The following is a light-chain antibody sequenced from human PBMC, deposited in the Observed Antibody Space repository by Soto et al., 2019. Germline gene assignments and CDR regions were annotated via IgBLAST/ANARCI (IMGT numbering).Light chain of an antibody. CDR3: QQYNDWPLT. V-gene: IGKV3-15*01. Sequence: EIVMTQSPATVSRSPGERATLSCRASQSVTSNLAWYQQKPGQAPRLLIYGASTGATGIPARFSGSGSGTEFTLTISSLQSEDFAVYYCQQYNDWPLTFGGGTKVEIK. J-gene: IGKJ4*01. CDR2: GAS. CDR1: QSVTSN.